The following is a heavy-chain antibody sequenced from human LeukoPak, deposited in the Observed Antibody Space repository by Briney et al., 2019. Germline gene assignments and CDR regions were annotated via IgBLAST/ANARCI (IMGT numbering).Heavy chain of an antibody. D-gene: IGHD2-21*01. CDR3: ASGIRSYYFDY. CDR1: GGSISTYY. J-gene: IGHJ4*02. Sequence: SETLSLTCTFSGGSISTYYWGWIRQSPDRGLEWIGYIYHSGSTNSNPSLQSRVTISLDTSKNQFSLKLTSVTAEDTAVYYCASGIRSYYFDYWGLGTLVTVSS. CDR2: IYHSGST. V-gene: IGHV4-59*01.